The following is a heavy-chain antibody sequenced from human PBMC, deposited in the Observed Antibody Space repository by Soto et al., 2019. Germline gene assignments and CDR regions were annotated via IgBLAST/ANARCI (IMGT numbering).Heavy chain of an antibody. V-gene: IGHV3-21*01. CDR3: ARQYGSGSNPNYYYYYYMDV. J-gene: IGHJ6*03. CDR2: ISSSSSYI. CDR1: GFTFSSYS. Sequence: GGSLRLSCAASGFTFSSYSMNWVRQAPGKGLEWVSSISSSSSYIYYADSVKDRFTISRDNAKNSLYLQMNSLRAEDTAVYYCARQYGSGSNPNYYYYYYMDVWGKGTTVTVSS. D-gene: IGHD3-10*01.